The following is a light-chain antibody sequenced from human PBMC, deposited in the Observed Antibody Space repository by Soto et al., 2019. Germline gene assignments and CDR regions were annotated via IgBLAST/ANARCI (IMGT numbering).Light chain of an antibody. V-gene: IGLV2-11*01. CDR1: STDFGGYNY. Sequence: QSALTQPRSVSGSPGQSVTISCTGTSTDFGGYNYVSWYQQHPGKVPKLMIYDVSKRPSGVPDRFSGSKSGNTASLTISGLQAEDEADYYCCSYAGSYTSYVFGTGTKVTVL. J-gene: IGLJ1*01. CDR2: DVS. CDR3: CSYAGSYTSYV.